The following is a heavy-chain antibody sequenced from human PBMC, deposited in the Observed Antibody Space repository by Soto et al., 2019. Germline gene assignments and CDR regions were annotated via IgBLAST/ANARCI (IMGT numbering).Heavy chain of an antibody. CDR2: ISSSSSTI. J-gene: IGHJ4*02. CDR1: GFTFSSYS. Sequence: EVQLVESGGGLVQPGGSLRLSCAASGFTFSSYSMNWVRQAPGKGLEWVSYISSSSSTIYYADSVKGRFTISRDNAKNSLYLSINCLGPEDTPDPAYIHGYWGQGTLVTVSS. D-gene: IGHD4-4*01. CDR3: IHGY. V-gene: IGHV3-48*01.